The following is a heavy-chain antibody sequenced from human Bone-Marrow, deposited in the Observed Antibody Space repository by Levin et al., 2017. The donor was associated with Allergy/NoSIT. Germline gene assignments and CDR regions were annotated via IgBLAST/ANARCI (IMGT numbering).Heavy chain of an antibody. Sequence: SETLSLTCTVSDDSISSGNYYWSWIRQPPGTGLEWIGYIDFGGSTYYNPSLKSRVTISLDTSKNQFSLKLTFVTAAATAVYFCARNHIVSARWYFDLWGRGTLVTVSS. J-gene: IGHJ2*01. CDR2: IDFGGST. CDR1: DDSISSGNYY. D-gene: IGHD5/OR15-5a*01. V-gene: IGHV4-30-4*01. CDR3: ARNHIVSARWYFDL.